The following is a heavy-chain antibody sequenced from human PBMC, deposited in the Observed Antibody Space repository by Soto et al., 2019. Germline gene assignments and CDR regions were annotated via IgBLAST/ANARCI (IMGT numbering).Heavy chain of an antibody. CDR3: ARGGIRGWFDP. V-gene: IGHV3-48*02. CDR2: ISSSSTI. Sequence: GGSLRLSCEASGFTFSTYSMNWVRQAPGKGLEWVSYISSSSTIYYADSVKGRFTISRDNAKNSLYLQMNSLRDEDTAVYYCARGGIRGWFDPWGQGTLVTVSS. CDR1: GFTFSTYS. D-gene: IGHD5-18*01. J-gene: IGHJ5*02.